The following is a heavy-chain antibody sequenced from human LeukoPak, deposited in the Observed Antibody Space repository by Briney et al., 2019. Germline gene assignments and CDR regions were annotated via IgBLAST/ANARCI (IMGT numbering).Heavy chain of an antibody. V-gene: IGHV3-30-3*01. CDR1: GFTFSSYA. CDR2: ISYDGSNK. Sequence: PGGSLRLSCAASGFTFSSYAMHWVRQAPGKGLEWVAVISYDGSNKYYADSVKGRFTISRDNSKNTLYLRMNSLRAEDTAVYYCARETIYYDILTGYYTGNEFDYWGQGTLVTVSS. D-gene: IGHD3-9*01. CDR3: ARETIYYDILTGYYTGNEFDY. J-gene: IGHJ4*02.